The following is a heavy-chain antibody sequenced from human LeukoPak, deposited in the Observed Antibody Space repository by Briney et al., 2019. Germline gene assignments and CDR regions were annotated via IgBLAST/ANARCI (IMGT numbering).Heavy chain of an antibody. J-gene: IGHJ5*02. CDR2: ISYDGSNK. CDR3: ARDPSSGYSSSWYPVGWFDP. D-gene: IGHD6-13*01. V-gene: IGHV3-30-3*01. Sequence: GGSLRHSCAASGFTFSSYAMHWVRQAPGKGLEWVAVISYDGSNKYYADSVKGRFTISRDNSKNTLYLQMNSLRAEDTAVYYCARDPSSGYSSSWYPVGWFDPWGQGTLVTVSS. CDR1: GFTFSSYA.